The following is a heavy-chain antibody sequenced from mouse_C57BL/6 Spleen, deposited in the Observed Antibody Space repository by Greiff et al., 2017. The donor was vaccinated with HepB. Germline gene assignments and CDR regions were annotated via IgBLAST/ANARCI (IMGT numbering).Heavy chain of an antibody. D-gene: IGHD1-1*01. CDR3: ARSNCYGGHAMDY. V-gene: IGHV1-26*01. CDR2: INPNNGGT. Sequence: EVQLQQSGPELVKPGASVKISCKASGYTFTDYYMNWVKQSHGKSLEWIGDINPNNGGTSYNQKFKGKATLTVDKSSSTAYMELRSLTSEDSAVYYCARSNCYGGHAMDYWGQGTSVTVSS. CDR1: GYTFTDYY. J-gene: IGHJ4*01.